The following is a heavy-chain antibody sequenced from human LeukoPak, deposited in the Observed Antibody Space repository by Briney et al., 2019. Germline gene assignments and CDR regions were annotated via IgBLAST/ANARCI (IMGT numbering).Heavy chain of an antibody. CDR1: GGSISSYY. D-gene: IGHD1-20*01. V-gene: IGHV4-4*07. J-gene: IGHJ5*02. CDR2: IYTSGST. CDR3: ARDNWNDSLNWFDP. Sequence: TSETLSLTCTVSGGSISSYYWSWIRQPAGKGLEWIGRIYTSGSTNYNPSLKSRVTISVDTSKNQFSLKLSSVTAADTAVYYCARDNWNDSLNWFDPWGQGTLVTVSS.